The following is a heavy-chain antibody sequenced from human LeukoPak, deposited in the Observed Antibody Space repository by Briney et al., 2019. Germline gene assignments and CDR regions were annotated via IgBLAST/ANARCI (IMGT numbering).Heavy chain of an antibody. D-gene: IGHD6-6*01. CDR2: ISYDGSNK. CDR3: AKDSSSDGILDY. CDR1: GFTFSSYG. V-gene: IGHV3-30*18. Sequence: PGGSLRLPCAASGFTFSSYGMHWVRQAPGKGLEWVAVISYDGSNKYYADSVKGRFTISRDNSKNTLYLQMNSLRAEDTAVYYCAKDSSSDGILDYWGQGTLVTVSS. J-gene: IGHJ4*02.